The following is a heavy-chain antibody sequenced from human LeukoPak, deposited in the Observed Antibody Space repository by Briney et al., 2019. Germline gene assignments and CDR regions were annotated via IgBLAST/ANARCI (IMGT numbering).Heavy chain of an antibody. CDR1: GFTFSSFD. V-gene: IGHV3-13*01. CDR3: ARGPPRGKYYYMDV. CDR2: IGTASET. D-gene: IGHD1-1*01. Sequence: GGSLRLSCAASGFTFSSFDMHWVRQPTGQGLEWVSTIGTASETYYPGSVEGRFTLSRDNAKNSLYLQMNSLTPGYTAVYYCARGPPRGKYYYMDVWGKGTTVTVSS. J-gene: IGHJ6*03.